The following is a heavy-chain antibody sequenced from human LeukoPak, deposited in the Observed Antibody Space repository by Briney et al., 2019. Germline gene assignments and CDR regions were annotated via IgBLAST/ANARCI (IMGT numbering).Heavy chain of an antibody. CDR3: ARGGRLKVYDSSGYPKSLLWWYFDL. CDR1: GGSISSYY. J-gene: IGHJ2*01. V-gene: IGHV4-59*01. CDR2: IYYSGST. Sequence: PSETLSLTCTVSGGSISSYYWNWIRQPPGKGLEWIGYIYYSGSTNYNPSLKSRVTISVDTSENQFSLKLSSVTAADTAVYYCARGGRLKVYDSSGYPKSLLWWYFDLWGRGTLVTVSS. D-gene: IGHD3-22*01.